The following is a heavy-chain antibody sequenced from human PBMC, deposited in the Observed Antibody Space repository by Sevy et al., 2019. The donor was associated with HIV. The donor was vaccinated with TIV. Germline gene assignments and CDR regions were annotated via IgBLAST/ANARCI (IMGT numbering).Heavy chain of an antibody. CDR1: GFTFSSYW. CDR3: ARVGIPAAVDYYYYMDV. V-gene: IGHV3-74*01. D-gene: IGHD6-13*01. Sequence: GGSLRLSCAASGFTFSSYWMHWVRQAPGKGLVWVSRINSDGSSTSYADSVKGRFTISRDNAKNTLYLQMNSLRAEDTAVYYCARVGIPAAVDYYYYMDVWGKGTTVSVSS. J-gene: IGHJ6*03. CDR2: INSDGSST.